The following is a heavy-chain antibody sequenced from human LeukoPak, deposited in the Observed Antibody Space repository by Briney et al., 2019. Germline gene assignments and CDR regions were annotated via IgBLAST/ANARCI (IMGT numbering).Heavy chain of an antibody. CDR3: ARANAEDNPYYFDY. J-gene: IGHJ4*02. Sequence: SETPYLTRAVYGGPFRGYYWSWVRQPPGKGPEWIGEINHSGSTNHNPPLKSRFTISVDTSKNQFSRKRSSVTAADTAVYYCARANAEDNPYYFDYCGQGNLVTVSS. V-gene: IGHV4-34*01. CDR1: GGPFRGYY. D-gene: IGHD2-15*01. CDR2: INHSGST.